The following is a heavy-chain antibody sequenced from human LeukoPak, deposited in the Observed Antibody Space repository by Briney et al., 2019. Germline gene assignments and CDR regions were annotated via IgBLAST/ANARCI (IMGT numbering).Heavy chain of an antibody. J-gene: IGHJ4*02. CDR3: ARNYGSGSYFPFRFDY. CDR1: GDPISSGSYY. Sequence: PSETLSLTCTVSGDPISSGSYYWSWIRQPPGKGLEWIGEINHSGSTNYNPSLKSRVTISVDTSKNQFSLKLSSVTAADTAVYYCARNYGSGSYFPFRFDYWGQGTLVTVSS. V-gene: IGHV4-39*07. D-gene: IGHD3-10*01. CDR2: INHSGST.